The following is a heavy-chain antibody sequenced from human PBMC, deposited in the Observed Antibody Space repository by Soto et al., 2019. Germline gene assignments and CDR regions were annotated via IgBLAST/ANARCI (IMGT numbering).Heavy chain of an antibody. CDR3: TRSVALTHYMDV. Sequence: SQTLSLTCDISGDSVSSVSAAWNWIRQSPSRGLEWLGRTYYRSKWYSDYEVSVRSRMIINADTSKNQFSLQLNSVTPEDTAVYYCTRSVALTHYMDVWGKGTTVTVSS. V-gene: IGHV6-1*01. CDR2: TYYRSKWYS. J-gene: IGHJ6*03. CDR1: GDSVSSVSAA.